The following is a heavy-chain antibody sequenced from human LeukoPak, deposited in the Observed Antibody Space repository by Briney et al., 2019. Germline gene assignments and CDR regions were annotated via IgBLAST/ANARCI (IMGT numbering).Heavy chain of an antibody. CDR2: ISAYNGNT. V-gene: IGHV1-18*01. D-gene: IGHD2-2*01. J-gene: IGHJ5*02. CDR1: GYTFTSYG. CDR3: ARDGRRYCSSTSCPPDP. Sequence: GASVKVSCKASGYTFTSYGISWVRQAPGQGLEWMGWISAYNGNTNYAQKLQGRVTMTTDTSTSTAYMELRSLRSDDTAVYYCARDGRRYCSSTSCPPDPWGQETLVTVSS.